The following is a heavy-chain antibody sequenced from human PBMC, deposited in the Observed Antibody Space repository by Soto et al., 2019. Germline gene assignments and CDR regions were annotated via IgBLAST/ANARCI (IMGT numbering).Heavy chain of an antibody. Sequence: QVQLQQSGPGLVKPSETLSLTCSVSSGPSSSHNWGWIRQPPGRGLEWIGYVYSTGGTSYNPSLKSRVTISADTSTNHISLTLTSVTAADTAVYYCVRQGIGNLHGLVDVWGQGTPVRVSS. CDR3: VRQGIGNLHGLVDV. V-gene: IGHV4-59*08. CDR1: SGPSSSHN. D-gene: IGHD1-1*01. J-gene: IGHJ6*02. CDR2: VYSTGGT.